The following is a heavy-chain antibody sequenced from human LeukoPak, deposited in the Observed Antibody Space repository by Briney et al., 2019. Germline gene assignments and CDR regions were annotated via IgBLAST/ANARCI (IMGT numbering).Heavy chain of an antibody. CDR2: IFYSGGS. V-gene: IGHV4-59*01. CDR3: ARGAYSSSSNWFDP. CDR1: GGSISSCY. D-gene: IGHD6-6*01. Sequence: SETLSLTCTVSGGSISSCYWRWIRRPPGRGVEWRGGIFYSGGSNYNPSLHRRVTISVVTSKNQLSLKVGSVAAADTAGYYCARGAYSSSSNWFDPWGQGTLVTVSS. J-gene: IGHJ5*02.